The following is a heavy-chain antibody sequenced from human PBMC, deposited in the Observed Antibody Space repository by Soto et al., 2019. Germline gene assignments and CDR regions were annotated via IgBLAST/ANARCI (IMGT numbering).Heavy chain of an antibody. CDR1: EFTFSSYA. J-gene: IGHJ3*02. CDR3: AKVPTGEMATVFQAFDI. CDR2: ISGSGGST. Sequence: EVQLLESGGGLVQPGGSLRLSCVASEFTFSSYAMSWVRQAPGKGPEWVSGISGSGGSTYYADSVKGRFAVSRDNSKSTLYLQMNSLRDEDTAVYYCAKVPTGEMATVFQAFDIWGQGTMVTVSS. V-gene: IGHV3-23*01. D-gene: IGHD4-4*01.